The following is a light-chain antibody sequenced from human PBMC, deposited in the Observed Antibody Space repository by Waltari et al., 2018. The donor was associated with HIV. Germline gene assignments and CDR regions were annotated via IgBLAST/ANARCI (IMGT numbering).Light chain of an antibody. CDR2: GAS. J-gene: IGKJ1*01. CDR3: QQYNHWPLV. CDR1: QSVSRN. Sequence: EIVMTQSPSILSVSPGERATLSCRASQSVSRNLAWYQQRPGQAPRLIIYGASFRATDIPARFSGSGSGTEFTLTISSLQSEDFAFYSCQQYNHWPLVFGQGTRVEV. V-gene: IGKV3-15*01.